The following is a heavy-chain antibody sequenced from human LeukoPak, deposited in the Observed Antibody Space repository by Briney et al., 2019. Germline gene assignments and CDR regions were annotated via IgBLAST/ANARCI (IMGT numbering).Heavy chain of an antibody. J-gene: IGHJ4*02. V-gene: IGHV3-23*01. D-gene: IGHD3-3*01. CDR3: AKALPATIFGSDFDY. Sequence: GGSLRLSCAASGFTFSSYAMSRVRQAPGKGLEWVSAISGSGGSTYYADSVKGRFTISRDNSKNTLYLQMNSLRAEDTAVYYCAKALPATIFGSDFDYWGQGTLVTVSS. CDR2: ISGSGGST. CDR1: GFTFSSYA.